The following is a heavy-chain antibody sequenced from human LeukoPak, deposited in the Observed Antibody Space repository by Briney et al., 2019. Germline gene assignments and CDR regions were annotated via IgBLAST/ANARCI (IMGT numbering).Heavy chain of an antibody. V-gene: IGHV3-11*01. Sequence: VGSLRLSCAASGLTFSEDYIRWVCPAPQKRLGWGSYISSSVSTIYYADSVKGRFTISRDNAKNSLYLQVNSLRAEDTAVYYCARDRIVVVPAGRGYYYGMDVWGQGTTVTVSS. CDR2: ISSSVSTI. CDR3: ARDRIVVVPAGRGYYYGMDV. D-gene: IGHD2-2*01. J-gene: IGHJ6*02. CDR1: GLTFSEDY.